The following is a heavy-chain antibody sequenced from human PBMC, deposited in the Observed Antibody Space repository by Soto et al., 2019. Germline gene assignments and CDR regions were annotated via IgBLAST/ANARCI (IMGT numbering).Heavy chain of an antibody. J-gene: IGHJ4*02. V-gene: IGHV4-31*03. Sequence: QVQLQESGPGLVKPSQTLSLTCTVSGGSISSGGYYWSWIRQHPGKGLEWIGYIYYSGSTYYNPSLKSRVTISVDTSKNQFSLKLSSVTAADTAVYYCARGAITMVRGVIIPKNFDYWGQGTLVTVSS. D-gene: IGHD3-10*01. CDR2: IYYSGST. CDR3: ARGAITMVRGVIIPKNFDY. CDR1: GGSISSGGYY.